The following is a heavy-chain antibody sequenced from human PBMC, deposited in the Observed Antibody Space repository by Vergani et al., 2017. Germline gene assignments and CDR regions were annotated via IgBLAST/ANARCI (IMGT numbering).Heavy chain of an antibody. CDR2: IIPTFGTA. J-gene: IGHJ5*02. Sequence: QVQLVQSGAEVKKPGSPVKVSCKASGGTFSSYAISWVRQAPGQGLEWRGGIIPTFGTANYAQKFQGRVTITADESTSTAYMELSSLRSEDTAVYYCARGRQDYYDSSGYSHRWFDPWGQGTLVTVSS. CDR3: ARGRQDYYDSSGYSHRWFDP. CDR1: GGTFSSYA. V-gene: IGHV1-69*01. D-gene: IGHD3-22*01.